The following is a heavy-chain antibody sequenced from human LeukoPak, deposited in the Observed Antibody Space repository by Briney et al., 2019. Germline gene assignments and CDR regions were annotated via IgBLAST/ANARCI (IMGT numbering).Heavy chain of an antibody. CDR3: LNSSTTLNVFGP. V-gene: IGHV1-69*05. CDR2: IIPVLRTT. J-gene: IGHJ5*02. D-gene: IGHD2-2*01. Sequence: EASVKVSCKTSGGSLSNYAFNWVRQAPGQGLEWMGGIIPVLRTTNSAQKFQGRVSLTTDESTNTAYMEICSLTSQDTAVYFCLNSSTTLNVFGPWSQGTLVTVSS. CDR1: GGSLSNYA.